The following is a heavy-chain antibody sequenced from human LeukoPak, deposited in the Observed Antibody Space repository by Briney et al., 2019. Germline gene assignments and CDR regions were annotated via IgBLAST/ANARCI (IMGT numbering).Heavy chain of an antibody. D-gene: IGHD4-17*01. CDR1: GFTVSSNY. J-gene: IGHJ3*02. CDR3: ARARAPVTRISSFDI. V-gene: IGHV3-53*01. CDR2: IYSGGST. Sequence: GGSLRLSCAASGFTVSSNYMSWVRQAPGKGLEWVSVIYSGGSTYYADSVKGRFTISRDNSKNTPYLQMNSLRAEDTAVYYCARARAPVTRISSFDIWGQGTMVTVSS.